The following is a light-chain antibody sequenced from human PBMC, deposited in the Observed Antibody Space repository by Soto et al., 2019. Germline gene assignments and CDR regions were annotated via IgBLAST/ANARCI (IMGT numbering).Light chain of an antibody. V-gene: IGLV2-14*01. CDR3: SSYTGGNPSYV. CDR2: EVS. Sequence: QSVLTQPASVSGTPGQSITISCIGSSSDFGDYNYVSWYQQHPGKAPKLMIYEVSNRPSGVSNRFSGSKSGYTASLTISGLQAEDEAEYYCSSYTGGNPSYVFGTGTKLTVL. CDR1: SSDFGDYNY. J-gene: IGLJ1*01.